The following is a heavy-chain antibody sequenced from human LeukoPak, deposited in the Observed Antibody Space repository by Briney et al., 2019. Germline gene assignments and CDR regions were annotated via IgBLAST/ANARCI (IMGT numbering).Heavy chain of an antibody. J-gene: IGHJ3*02. CDR3: AREGSHYYDNAFDI. D-gene: IGHD3-22*01. CDR2: IKPDGTER. Sequence: PGGSLRLSCAASGFTFNTYWMSWVRQAPGKGLEWVANIKPDGTERYYVDSVKGRFTISRDNAKNSLYLQMNSLRAEDTAVYYCAREGSHYYDNAFDIWGQGTMVTVSS. CDR1: GFTFNTYW. V-gene: IGHV3-7*01.